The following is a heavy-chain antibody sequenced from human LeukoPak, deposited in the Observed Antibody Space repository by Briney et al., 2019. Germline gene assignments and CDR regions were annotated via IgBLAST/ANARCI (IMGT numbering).Heavy chain of an antibody. J-gene: IGHJ4*02. CDR2: TSSSDAGT. Sequence: PGGSLRLSCAASGFTLSTYAMSWVRQTPGKGLEWVAATSSSDAGTYHADSVRGRFTISRGNSKNTLYLQMNSLRAEDTAVYYCAKDQASKGYYGSGSLAYWGQGTLVTVSS. CDR3: AKDQASKGYYGSGSLAY. D-gene: IGHD3-10*01. CDR1: GFTLSTYA. V-gene: IGHV3-23*01.